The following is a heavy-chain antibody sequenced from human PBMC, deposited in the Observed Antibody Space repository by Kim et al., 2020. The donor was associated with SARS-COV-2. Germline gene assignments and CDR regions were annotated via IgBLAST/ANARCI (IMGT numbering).Heavy chain of an antibody. CDR3: ARGGRFYYDTTGYPDDF. D-gene: IGHD3-22*01. V-gene: IGHV3-7*01. CDR1: GFTFINYW. Sequence: GGSLRLSCATSGFTFINYWMSWVRQAPGKGLEWVANINKDGSEQNYGDSVKGRFTISRDNAKSSLYLQMANLRAEDTAVYYCARGGRFYYDTTGYPDDFWGQGILVTTAS. J-gene: IGHJ4*02. CDR2: INKDGSEQ.